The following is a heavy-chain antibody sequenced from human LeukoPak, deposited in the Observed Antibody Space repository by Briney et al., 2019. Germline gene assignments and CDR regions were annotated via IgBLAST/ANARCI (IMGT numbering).Heavy chain of an antibody. V-gene: IGHV3-23*01. Sequence: SGGSLRLSCAASGFNFRTYAMTWIRQAPGKGLEWVSVISSSGGNTHYADSVKGRFTISRDNSKNSLFLQMNSLRDEDTAVYYCARAAGVMDVWGQGTTVTVSS. CDR1: GFNFRTYA. J-gene: IGHJ6*02. CDR2: ISSSGGNT. D-gene: IGHD1-14*01. CDR3: ARAAGVMDV.